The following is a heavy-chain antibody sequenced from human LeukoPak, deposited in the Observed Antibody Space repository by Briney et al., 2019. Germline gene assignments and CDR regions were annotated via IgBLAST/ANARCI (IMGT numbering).Heavy chain of an antibody. D-gene: IGHD6-6*01. CDR3: ARGPSEYSSSSDTLDV. CDR1: GYTFTRYY. J-gene: IGHJ3*01. V-gene: IGHV1-46*01. Sequence: ASVKVSCKASGYTFTRYYMHWVRQAPGQGLEWMGIINPSGGSTSYAQKFQVRVTMTRDMSTSTVHMELSSLRSEDTAVYYCARGPSEYSSSSDTLDVWGQGTMVTVSS. CDR2: INPSGGST.